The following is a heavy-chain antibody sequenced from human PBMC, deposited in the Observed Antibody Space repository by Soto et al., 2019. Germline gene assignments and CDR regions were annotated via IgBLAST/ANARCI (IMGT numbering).Heavy chain of an antibody. V-gene: IGHV1-69*12. CDR2: LIPIFGTV. D-gene: IGHD1-1*01. Sequence: QVQLVQSGAEVKKPGSSVKVSCKASGGTFSNYPISWVRQAPGQGLEWMGGLIPIFGTVNYAQKFQGSVPISAQASTRPAYMVLSSLRSEATAVYYRARVNHRSPQLWYFDLWGRGTLVSVSS. J-gene: IGHJ2*01. CDR3: ARVNHRSPQLWYFDL. CDR1: GGTFSNYP.